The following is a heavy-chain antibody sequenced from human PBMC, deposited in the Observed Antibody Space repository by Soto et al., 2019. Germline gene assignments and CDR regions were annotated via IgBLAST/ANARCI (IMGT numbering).Heavy chain of an antibody. CDR3: ARAGLTYYYDSRGYYPFYYLDS. Sequence: QVQLVQSGAEVKKPGSSVKVSCEASGGTFTSYAISWVRQAPGQGLEWMGGIIPIFVTANYAQKFQGRVTITADESTSTTYMELSSLRSEDTAVYYCARAGLTYYYDSRGYYPFYYLDSWGQGTLVTVSS. CDR1: GGTFTSYA. J-gene: IGHJ4*02. D-gene: IGHD3-22*01. V-gene: IGHV1-69*01. CDR2: IIPIFVTA.